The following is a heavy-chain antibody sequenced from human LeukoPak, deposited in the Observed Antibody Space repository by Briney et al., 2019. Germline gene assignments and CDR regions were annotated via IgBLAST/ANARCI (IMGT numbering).Heavy chain of an antibody. CDR2: ISSSSSTI. CDR1: RFTFSSYS. CDR3: ASSHCSGGSCYSEHTNFDY. Sequence: GGSLRLSCAASRFTFSSYSMNWVRQAPGKGLEWVSYISSSSSTIYYADSVKGRFTISRDNAKNSLYLQMNSLRAEDTAVYYCASSHCSGGSCYSEHTNFDYWGQGTLVTVSS. V-gene: IGHV3-48*01. D-gene: IGHD2-15*01. J-gene: IGHJ4*02.